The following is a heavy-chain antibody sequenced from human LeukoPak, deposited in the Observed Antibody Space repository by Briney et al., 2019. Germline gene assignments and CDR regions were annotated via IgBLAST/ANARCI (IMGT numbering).Heavy chain of an antibody. V-gene: IGHV3-21*01. CDR3: ARALTDHGYSGSYYHGGCFDY. CDR1: GFTFSSYS. CDR2: ISSSSSYI. J-gene: IGHJ4*02. Sequence: GGSLRLSCAASGFTFSSYSMTWVRQAPGKGLEWVSSISSSSSYIYYADSVKGRFTISRDNAKNSLYLQMNSLRAEDTAVYYCARALTDHGYSGSYYHGGCFDYWGQGTLVTVSS. D-gene: IGHD1-26*01.